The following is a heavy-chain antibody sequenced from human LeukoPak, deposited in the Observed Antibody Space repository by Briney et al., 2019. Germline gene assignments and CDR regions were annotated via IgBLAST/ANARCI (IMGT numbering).Heavy chain of an antibody. J-gene: IGHJ4*02. CDR1: GFIFSSYG. Sequence: PGGSLRLSCAASGFIFSSYGMNWVRQAPGKGLEWVSYISSSGGTIYYADSVKGRFTISRDNAKNSLYLQMNSLRAEDTAVYYCARAGVVATSDYWGQGTLVTVSS. V-gene: IGHV3-48*03. D-gene: IGHD1-26*01. CDR3: ARAGVVATSDY. CDR2: ISSSGGTI.